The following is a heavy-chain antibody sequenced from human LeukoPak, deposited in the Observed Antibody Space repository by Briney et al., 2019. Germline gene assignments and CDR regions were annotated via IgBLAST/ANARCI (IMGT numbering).Heavy chain of an antibody. CDR2: ISGSGGST. CDR1: GFTFSSYA. CDR3: ARAGSGSYWFDP. V-gene: IGHV3-23*01. Sequence: GGSLRLSCAASGFTFSSYAMSWVRQAPGKGLEWVSAISGSGGSTYYADSVKGRFTISRDNSKNTLYLQMNSLRAEDTAVYYCARAGSGSYWFDPWGQGTLVTVSS. D-gene: IGHD3-10*01. J-gene: IGHJ5*02.